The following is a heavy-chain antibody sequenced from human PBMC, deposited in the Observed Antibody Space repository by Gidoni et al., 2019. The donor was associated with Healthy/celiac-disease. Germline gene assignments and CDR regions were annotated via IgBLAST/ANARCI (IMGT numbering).Heavy chain of an antibody. V-gene: IGHV4-31*03. CDR3: ARASRDYGDPIDAFDI. J-gene: IGHJ3*02. D-gene: IGHD4-17*01. CDR2: IYYSGST. CDR1: GGSLSIGGYY. Sequence: VQLQESGPGLVKPSPTLSLPCTVSGGSLSIGGYYWSWIRQHPGKGLEWIGYIYYSGSTYYNPSLKSRVTISVDTSKNQFSLKLSAVTAADTAVYYCARASRDYGDPIDAFDIWGQGTMVTVSS.